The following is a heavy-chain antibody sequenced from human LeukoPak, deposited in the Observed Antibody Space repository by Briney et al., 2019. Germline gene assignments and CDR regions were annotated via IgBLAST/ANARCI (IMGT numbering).Heavy chain of an antibody. CDR1: GASISSSSYY. CDR2: IYYSGST. D-gene: IGHD3-22*01. V-gene: IGHV4-39*01. J-gene: IGHJ4*02. CDR3: ARHVQYYYDSSGYPSSRFDY. Sequence: SETLSLTCTVSGASISSSSYYWGWIRQPPGKGLQWNGSIYYSGSTYYNPSLKSRVTISVDTSKNQFSLKLSSVTAADTAVYYCARHVQYYYDSSGYPSSRFDYWGQGTLVTVSS.